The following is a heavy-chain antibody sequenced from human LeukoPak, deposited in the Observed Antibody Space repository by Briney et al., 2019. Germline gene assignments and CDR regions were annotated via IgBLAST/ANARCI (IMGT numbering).Heavy chain of an antibody. Sequence: GESLKISCKGSGYRFTKSRIGWVRQMPGKGLEWLGIIYPDDSRTRYSPSFQGQVTMSVDKSISTAYLQWSSLKASDTAMYYCARPSYGASDYWGQGTWSPSPQ. V-gene: IGHV5-51*01. D-gene: IGHD4-17*01. CDR1: GYRFTKSR. CDR3: ARPSYGASDY. J-gene: IGHJ4*02. CDR2: IYPDDSRT.